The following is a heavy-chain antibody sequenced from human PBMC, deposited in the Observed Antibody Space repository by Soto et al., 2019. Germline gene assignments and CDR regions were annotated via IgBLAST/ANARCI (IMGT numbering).Heavy chain of an antibody. Sequence: GGSLRLSCAASGFTVSSNYMSWVRQAPGKGLEWVSVIYSGGSTYYADSVKGRFTISRDNSKNTLYLQMNSLRAEDTAVYYCAREKRLYYDSSGYTYWGQGTLVTVSS. CDR3: AREKRLYYDSSGYTY. J-gene: IGHJ4*02. V-gene: IGHV3-53*01. D-gene: IGHD3-22*01. CDR2: IYSGGST. CDR1: GFTVSSNY.